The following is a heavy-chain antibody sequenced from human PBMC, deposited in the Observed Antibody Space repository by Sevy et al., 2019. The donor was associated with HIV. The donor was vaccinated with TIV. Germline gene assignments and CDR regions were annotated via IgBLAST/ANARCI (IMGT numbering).Heavy chain of an antibody. Sequence: GGSLRLSCAASGFTFSNYGMHWVRQAPGKGLEWVAVIWNDRSNKHYADSVKGRFTISRDNSKNTVYLQMNSLRAEDTAVYYCASLPNNYYDSSGYSGDDAFDLWGQGTMVTVSS. CDR2: IWNDRSNK. CDR3: ASLPNNYYDSSGYSGDDAFDL. D-gene: IGHD3-22*01. CDR1: GFTFSNYG. V-gene: IGHV3-33*03. J-gene: IGHJ3*01.